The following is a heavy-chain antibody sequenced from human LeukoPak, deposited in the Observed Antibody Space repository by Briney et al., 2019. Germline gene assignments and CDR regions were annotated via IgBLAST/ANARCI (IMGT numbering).Heavy chain of an antibody. CDR1: GFTFSSYS. J-gene: IGHJ6*02. V-gene: IGHV3-21*01. CDR2: ISSSSSYI. Sequence: GGSLRLSCAASGFTFSSYSMNWVRQAPGKGLEWVSSISSSSSYIYYADSAKGRFTISRDNAKNSLYLQMNSLRAEDTAVYYCARDLFNFWSGYQSLYYYYYGMDVWGQGTTVTVSS. CDR3: ARDLFNFWSGYQSLYYYYYGMDV. D-gene: IGHD3-3*01.